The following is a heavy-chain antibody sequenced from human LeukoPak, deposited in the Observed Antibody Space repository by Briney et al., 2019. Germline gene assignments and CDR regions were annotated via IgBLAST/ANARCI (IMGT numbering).Heavy chain of an antibody. J-gene: IGHJ4*02. CDR3: ARTRRTAARAVADY. CDR2: MNPSSGNT. CDR1: GYTFTSYD. V-gene: IGHV1-8*01. Sequence: ASVKVSCKASGYTFTSYDINWVRQATGQGLEWMGWMNPSSGNTGYAQKFQGRVTMTRNTSISTAYMELSSLRSEDTAVYYCARTRRTAARAVADYWGQGTLATVSS. D-gene: IGHD6-19*01.